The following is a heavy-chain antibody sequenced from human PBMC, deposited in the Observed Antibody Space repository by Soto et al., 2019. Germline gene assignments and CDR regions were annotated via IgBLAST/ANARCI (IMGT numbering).Heavy chain of an antibody. CDR3: AKDRGYCSGGSCYGYYYFDY. V-gene: IGHV3-23*01. Sequence: GGSLRLSCAASGFTFSSYAMSWVRQAPGKGLEWVSTISGSGGNTDYADSAKGRFTISRDNSKNTLYLQMNSLRAEDTAVYYCAKDRGYCSGGSCYGYYYFDYWGQGTLVTVSS. D-gene: IGHD2-15*01. J-gene: IGHJ4*02. CDR2: ISGSGGNT. CDR1: GFTFSSYA.